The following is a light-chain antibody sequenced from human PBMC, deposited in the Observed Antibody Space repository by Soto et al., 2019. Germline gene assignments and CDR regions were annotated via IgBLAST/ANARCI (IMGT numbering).Light chain of an antibody. CDR2: EVS. Sequence: QSALTQPASVSGSPGQSITISCTGTSSDVGGYNYVSWYQQHPGTAPKLMIYEVSNRPSGLSNRFSGSKSGNTASLTISGLQAEDGADYYCSSYTSSSSLYVFGTGTKLTVL. V-gene: IGLV2-14*01. J-gene: IGLJ1*01. CDR3: SSYTSSSSLYV. CDR1: SSDVGGYNY.